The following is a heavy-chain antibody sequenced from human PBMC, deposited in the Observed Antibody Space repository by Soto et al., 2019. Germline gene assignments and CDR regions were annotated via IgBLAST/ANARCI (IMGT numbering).Heavy chain of an antibody. V-gene: IGHV1-18*01. CDR2: ISAYNGNT. CDR1: GYTFTSYG. J-gene: IGHJ5*02. CDR3: ARWELELGWFDP. Sequence: ASVKVSCKASGYTFTSYGISWVRQAPGQGLDWMGWISAYNGNTNYAQKLQGRVTMTTDTSTSTAYMELRSLRSDDTAVYYCARWELELGWFDPWGQGTLVTVSS. D-gene: IGHD1-7*01.